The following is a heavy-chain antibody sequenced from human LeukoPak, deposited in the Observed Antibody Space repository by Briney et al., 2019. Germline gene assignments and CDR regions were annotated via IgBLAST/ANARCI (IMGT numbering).Heavy chain of an antibody. D-gene: IGHD3-10*01. CDR2: IYHSGST. CDR1: GYSISSGYY. Sequence: SETLSLTCAVSGYSISSGYYWGWIRQPPGKGLEWIGSIYHSGSTYHNPSLKSRVTISVDTSKNQFSLKLSSVTAADTAVYYCARRSDGSGGDYWGQGTLVTVSS. V-gene: IGHV4-38-2*01. CDR3: ARRSDGSGGDY. J-gene: IGHJ4*02.